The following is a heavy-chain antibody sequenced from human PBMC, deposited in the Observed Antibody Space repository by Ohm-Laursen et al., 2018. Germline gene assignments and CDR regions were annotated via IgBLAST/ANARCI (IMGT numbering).Heavy chain of an antibody. J-gene: IGHJ4*02. CDR1: GYTFTSYG. CDR3: ARKHASYYDSTGSLEGYFDY. D-gene: IGHD3-22*01. V-gene: IGHV1-18*01. CDR2: ISAYNGNT. Sequence: ASVKVSCKTSGYTFTSYGISWVRQAPGQGLEWMGWISAYNGNTNYAQKLQGRVTMTTDTSTSTAYMELRSLRSDDTAVYYCARKHASYYDSTGSLEGYFDYWGQGTLVTVSS.